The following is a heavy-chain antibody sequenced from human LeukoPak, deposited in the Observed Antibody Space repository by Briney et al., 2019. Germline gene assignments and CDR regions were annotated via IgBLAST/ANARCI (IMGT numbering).Heavy chain of an antibody. CDR1: GFTFSSYS. J-gene: IGHJ5*02. Sequence: PGGSLRLSCAVSGFTFSSYSMNWVRQAPGKGLEWVSSISSSSSYIYYADSVKGRFTISRDNAKNSLYLQMNSLRAEDTAVYYCARDRAIAAAGPNWFDPWGQGTLVTVSS. CDR3: ARDRAIAAAGPNWFDP. CDR2: ISSSSSYI. D-gene: IGHD6-13*01. V-gene: IGHV3-21*01.